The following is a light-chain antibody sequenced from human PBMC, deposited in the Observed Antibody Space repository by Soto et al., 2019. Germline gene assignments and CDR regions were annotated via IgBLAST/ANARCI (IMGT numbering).Light chain of an antibody. CDR2: GAS. V-gene: IGKV3-15*01. J-gene: IGKJ5*01. CDR3: QQYHNWPPIT. Sequence: VVMTQSPVPLSVSPGERATLSCSSSQCVRSNFAWYQQRPARAPGLLIYGASTRASGIPARFSGSGSETDFTLTIISLQSEDSAVYYCQQYHNWPPITFGQGTRLEIK. CDR1: QCVRSN.